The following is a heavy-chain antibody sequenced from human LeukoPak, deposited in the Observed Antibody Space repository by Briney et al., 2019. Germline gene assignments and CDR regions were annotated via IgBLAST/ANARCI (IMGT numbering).Heavy chain of an antibody. CDR3: AREVRGFSYYMDV. D-gene: IGHD3-10*01. Sequence: ASVKVSFKTSGYTFTIYGITWVRQAPGQGLEWMGWISGYNGNTDYAQKVQGRVIMTRDTSTSTAYMELRSLSSDDTAVYYCAREVRGFSYYMDVWGKGTTVTVSS. J-gene: IGHJ6*03. CDR2: ISGYNGNT. CDR1: GYTFTIYG. V-gene: IGHV1-18*01.